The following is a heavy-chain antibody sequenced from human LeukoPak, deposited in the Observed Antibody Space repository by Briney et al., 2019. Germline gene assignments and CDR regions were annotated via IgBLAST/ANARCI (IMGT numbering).Heavy chain of an antibody. CDR2: IHNSGNT. Sequence: SETLSLTCTVSGGSINNDVYYWDWIRQTPGKGLEWIGNIHNSGNTYYKSPLKSRVGMSIDTSQNQFSLRLSSVTAADTAVYYCARHPGRSNWFDTWGQGILVTISS. CDR1: GGSINNDVYY. V-gene: IGHV4-39*01. J-gene: IGHJ5*02. D-gene: IGHD3-10*01. CDR3: ARHPGRSNWFDT.